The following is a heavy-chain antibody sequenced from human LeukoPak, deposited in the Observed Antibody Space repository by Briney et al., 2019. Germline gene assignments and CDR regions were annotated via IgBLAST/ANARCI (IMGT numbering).Heavy chain of an antibody. V-gene: IGHV5-51*01. D-gene: IGHD3-22*01. CDR2: IYPGDSDT. J-gene: IGHJ4*02. Sequence: GESLKISCKGSGYSFTSYWIGWVRQMPGKGMEWMGIIYPGDSDTRYSPSVQGQVTISADKSISTAYLQWSRLKASDTAMYDCARLSGSSGYFPGYYFDYWGQGTLVTVSS. CDR3: ARLSGSSGYFPGYYFDY. CDR1: GYSFTSYW.